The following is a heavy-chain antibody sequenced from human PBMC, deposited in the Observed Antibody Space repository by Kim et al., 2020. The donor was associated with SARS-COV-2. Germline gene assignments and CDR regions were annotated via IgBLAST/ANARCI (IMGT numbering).Heavy chain of an antibody. CDR2: ISSSTSYR. Sequence: GGSLRLSCEASGFSFSDYSMNWVRQAPGKGLEWVSYISSSTSYRYYADTVKGRFTVSRDRAKNSLFLQMDSLRAEDTAVYYCARDMGSAILTRWFFDLWGRGTRVLVSS. CDR3: ARDMGSAILTRWFFDL. D-gene: IGHD3-9*01. CDR1: GFSFSDYS. J-gene: IGHJ2*01. V-gene: IGHV3-21*06.